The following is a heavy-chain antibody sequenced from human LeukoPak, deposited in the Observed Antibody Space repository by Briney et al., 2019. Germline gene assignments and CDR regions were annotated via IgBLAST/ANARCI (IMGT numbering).Heavy chain of an antibody. CDR1: GFTFSSYS. CDR3: ARAGATLKSYYMDV. V-gene: IGHV3-21*01. D-gene: IGHD4/OR15-4a*01. J-gene: IGHJ6*03. Sequence: GGSLRLSCAASGFTFSSYSMNWVRRAPGKGLEWVSSISSSSSYIYYADSVKGRFTISRDNAKNSLYLQMNSLRAEDTAVYYCARAGATLKSYYMDVWGKGTTVTVSS. CDR2: ISSSSSYI.